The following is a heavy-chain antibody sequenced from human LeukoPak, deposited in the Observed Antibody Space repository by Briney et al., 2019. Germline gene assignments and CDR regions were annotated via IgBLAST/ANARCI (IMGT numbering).Heavy chain of an antibody. CDR2: ISGSGGST. Sequence: GGSLRLSCAASGFTSSSYAMSWVRQAPGKGLEWVSAISGSGGSTYYADSVKGRFTISRDNSKNTLYLQMNSLRAEDTAVYYCAKDLRRFGPRWEDWFDPWGQGTLVTVSS. D-gene: IGHD1-26*01. CDR3: AKDLRRFGPRWEDWFDP. CDR1: GFTSSSYA. J-gene: IGHJ5*02. V-gene: IGHV3-23*01.